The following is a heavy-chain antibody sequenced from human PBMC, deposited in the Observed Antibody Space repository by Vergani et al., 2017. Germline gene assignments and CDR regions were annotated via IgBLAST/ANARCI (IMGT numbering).Heavy chain of an antibody. J-gene: IGHJ4*02. V-gene: IGHV4-31*03. CDR1: GDSISSGVYY. D-gene: IGHD2-21*02. CDR2: IYSTGST. Sequence: QVQLQESGPGLVKPSQTLSLTCSVSGDSISSGVYYWNWIRQHPGKGLEWIGYIYSTGSTHHNPSLRRRINMSVDTSKNQFSLKLTSVSAADTAVYYCARSSCGGDCYEFDYWGQGILVTVSS. CDR3: ARSSCGGDCYEFDY.